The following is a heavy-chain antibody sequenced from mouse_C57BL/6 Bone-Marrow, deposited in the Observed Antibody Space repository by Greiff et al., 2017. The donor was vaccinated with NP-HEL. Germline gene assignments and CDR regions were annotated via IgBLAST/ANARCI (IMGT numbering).Heavy chain of an antibody. D-gene: IGHD1-1*01. CDR1: GYTFTDYN. J-gene: IGHJ4*01. CDR2: INPNNGGT. CDR3: ARSGDTTVVAYYYAMDY. Sequence: EVKLVESGPELVKPGASVKIPCKASGYTFTDYNMDWVKQSHGKSLEWIGDINPNNGGTIYNQKFKGKATLTVDKSSSTAYMELRSLTSEDTAVYYCARSGDTTVVAYYYAMDYWGQGTSVTVSS. V-gene: IGHV1-18*01.